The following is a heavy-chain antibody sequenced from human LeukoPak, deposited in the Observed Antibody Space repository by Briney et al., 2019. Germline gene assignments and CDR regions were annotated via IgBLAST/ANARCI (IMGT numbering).Heavy chain of an antibody. CDR2: INPSGGST. CDR1: GYTFTSYY. V-gene: IGHV1-46*01. Sequence: ASVKVSCKASGYTFTSYYMHWVRQAPGQGLEWMGIINPSGGSTSYAQKFQGRVTMTRDTSTSTVYMELCSLRSEDTAVYYCARVGVVVRHFDYWGQGTLVTVSS. J-gene: IGHJ4*02. CDR3: ARVGVVVRHFDY. D-gene: IGHD2-2*01.